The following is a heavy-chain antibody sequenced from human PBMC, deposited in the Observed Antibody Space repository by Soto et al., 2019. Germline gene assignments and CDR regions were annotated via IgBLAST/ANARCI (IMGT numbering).Heavy chain of an antibody. CDR1: GFTFSSYW. V-gene: IGHV3-7*01. J-gene: IGHJ3*01. D-gene: IGHD6-19*01. Sequence: GGSLRLSCAASGFTFSSYWMSWVRQAPGKGLEWVANIKQDGSEKYYVDSVKGRFTISRDNAQNSLYLQMDSLRAEDTAVYYCAKTYSSGRGAFDVWGQGTIVTVSS. CDR2: IKQDGSEK. CDR3: AKTYSSGRGAFDV.